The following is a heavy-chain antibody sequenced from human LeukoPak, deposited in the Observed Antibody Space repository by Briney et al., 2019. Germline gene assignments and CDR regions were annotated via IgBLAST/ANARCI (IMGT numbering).Heavy chain of an antibody. D-gene: IGHD5-12*01. CDR2: INPNSGGT. CDR1: GYTFTDYF. CDR3: ARGRFSGYGAD. Sequence: ASVKVSCKASGYTFTDYFMHWVRQAPGQGLEWMGWINPNSGGTNFAQKFQGRVTMARDTSISTAYMELSSLTSDDTAVYYCARGRFSGYGADWGQGTLVTVSS. V-gene: IGHV1-2*02. J-gene: IGHJ4*02.